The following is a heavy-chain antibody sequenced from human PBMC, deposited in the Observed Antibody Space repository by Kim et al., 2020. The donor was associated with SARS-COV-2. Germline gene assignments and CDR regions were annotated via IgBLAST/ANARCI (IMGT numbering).Heavy chain of an antibody. Sequence: GGSLRLSCAASGFTFSSYGMHWVRQAPGKGLEWVAVISYDGSNKYYADSVKGRFTISRDNSKNTLYLQMNSLRAEDTAVYYCAKEGITGINYGMDVWGQGTTVTVSS. CDR3: AKEGITGINYGMDV. CDR2: ISYDGSNK. J-gene: IGHJ6*02. CDR1: GFTFSSYG. D-gene: IGHD1-20*01. V-gene: IGHV3-30*18.